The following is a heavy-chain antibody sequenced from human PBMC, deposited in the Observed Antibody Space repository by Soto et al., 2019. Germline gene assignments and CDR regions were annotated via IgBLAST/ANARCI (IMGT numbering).Heavy chain of an antibody. J-gene: IGHJ5*02. CDR1: GYTFTSYG. D-gene: IGHD3-22*01. CDR2: ISAYNGNT. CDR3: AIVRNYCDSSGQGWFEP. V-gene: IGHV1-18*04. Sequence: ASVKVSCKASGYTFTSYGISWVRQAPGQGLEWMGWISAYNGNTNYAQKLQGRVTMTTDTSTSTAYMELRSLRSDDTAVYYCAIVRNYCDSSGQGWFEPWGQGTLVTVSS.